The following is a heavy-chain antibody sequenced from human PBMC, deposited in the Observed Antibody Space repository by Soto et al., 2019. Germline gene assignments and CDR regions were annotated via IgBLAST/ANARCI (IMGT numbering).Heavy chain of an antibody. J-gene: IGHJ5*02. CDR3: AQGVWFGELHNWFDP. Sequence: QVQLVESGGGVVQPGRSLRLSCAASGFTFSSYGMHWVRQAPGKGLEWVAVISYDGSNKYYADSVKGRFTISRDNSKNTLYLQMNSLIAEDTAVYYCAQGVWFGELHNWFDPWGQGTLVTVSS. CDR1: GFTFSSYG. D-gene: IGHD3-10*01. CDR2: ISYDGSNK. V-gene: IGHV3-30*18.